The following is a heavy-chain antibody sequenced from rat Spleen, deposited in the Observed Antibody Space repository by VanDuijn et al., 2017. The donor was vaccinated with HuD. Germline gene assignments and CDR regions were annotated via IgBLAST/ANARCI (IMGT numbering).Heavy chain of an antibody. V-gene: IGHV2-16*01. CDR1: GFSLTSYG. J-gene: IGHJ3*01. D-gene: IGHD1-2*01. Sequence: QVQLKESGPGLVQPSQTLSLTCSVSGFSLTSYGVSWVRQPPGKGLEWIGEIWSGGSTHYNPALKSRLSISRDTSKSQCFLKMNSLQTEDTAMYFCARSLIAAIGVFAYWGQGTLVTVSS. CDR2: IWSGGST. CDR3: ARSLIAAIGVFAY.